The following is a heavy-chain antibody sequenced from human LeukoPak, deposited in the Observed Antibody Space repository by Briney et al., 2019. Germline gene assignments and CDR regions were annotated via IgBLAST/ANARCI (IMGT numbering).Heavy chain of an antibody. CDR3: ARDLSPNVLRYFDWLLYRYYYYGMDV. V-gene: IGHV1-18*01. J-gene: IGHJ6*02. CDR1: GYTFTSYG. D-gene: IGHD3-9*01. CDR2: ISAYNGNT. Sequence: ASVKVSCKASGYTFTSYGISWVRQAPGQGLEWMGWISAYNGNTNSAQKLRGRVTMTTDTSTSTAYMELRSLRSDDTAVYYCARDLSPNVLRYFDWLLYRYYYYGMDVWGQGTTVTVSS.